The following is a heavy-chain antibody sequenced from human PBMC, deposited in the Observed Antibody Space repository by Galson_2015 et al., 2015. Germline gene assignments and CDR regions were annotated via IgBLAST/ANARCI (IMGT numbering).Heavy chain of an antibody. J-gene: IGHJ6*03. D-gene: IGHD2-2*02. Sequence: SLRLSCAASGFTFDNYAMHWVRHAPGKGLEWVSLISWDGDTTYYADSVQGRFTISRDNSKNSLFLQMNSLRAEDTALYYCAKDGDCSSTSCYRGVLYGYYYMDVWGRGTTVTVSS. CDR2: ISWDGDTT. V-gene: IGHV3-43D*04. CDR1: GFTFDNYA. CDR3: AKDGDCSSTSCYRGVLYGYYYMDV.